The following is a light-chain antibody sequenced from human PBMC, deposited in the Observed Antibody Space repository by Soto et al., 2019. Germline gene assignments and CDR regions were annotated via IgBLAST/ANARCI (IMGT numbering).Light chain of an antibody. Sequence: DIQMTQSPSTLSASVGDRVTITCRASQSISSWLAWYQQKPGKAPKLLIYDASSLESGVPSRFSGSGSGTEYTLTISSLQHDDFATYYYQQYNSYPWTFGQGTKVDIK. CDR2: DAS. V-gene: IGKV1-5*01. J-gene: IGKJ1*01. CDR3: QQYNSYPWT. CDR1: QSISSW.